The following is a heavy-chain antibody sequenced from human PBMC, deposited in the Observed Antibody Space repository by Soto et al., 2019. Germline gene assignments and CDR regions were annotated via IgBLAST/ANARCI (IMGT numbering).Heavy chain of an antibody. Sequence: QVQLVQSGAEVKKPGSWVKVSCKASGGTFSSYAISWVRQAPGQGLEWMGGSIRIFGTVHYEQKSQGRVTITANESTITAYTALSSLRSEDTAVYYAARALTHPNCGGDCDVEQTPWGQGTLVTVSS. CDR3: ARALTHPNCGGDCDVEQTP. CDR2: SIRIFGTV. V-gene: IGHV1-69*01. J-gene: IGHJ5*02. CDR1: GGTFSSYA. D-gene: IGHD2-21*02.